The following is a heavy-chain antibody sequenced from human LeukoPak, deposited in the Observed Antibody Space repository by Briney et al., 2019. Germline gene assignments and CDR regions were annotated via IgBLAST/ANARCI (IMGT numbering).Heavy chain of an antibody. CDR1: GFTFGDYA. V-gene: IGHV3-49*03. D-gene: IGHD6-19*01. Sequence: GGSLRLSCAASGFTFGDYAMSWFRQAPGKGLEWVGFIRSKAYGGTTEYAASVKGRFTISRDDSKSIAYLQMNSLKTEDTAVYYCTRDVVAGLYYYYYYYMDVWGKGTTVTVSS. CDR2: IRSKAYGGTT. J-gene: IGHJ6*03. CDR3: TRDVVAGLYYYYYYYMDV.